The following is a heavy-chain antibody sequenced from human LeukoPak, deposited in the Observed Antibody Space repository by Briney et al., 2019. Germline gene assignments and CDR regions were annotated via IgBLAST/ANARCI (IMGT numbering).Heavy chain of an antibody. J-gene: IGHJ4*02. D-gene: IGHD6-19*01. CDR1: GFTFSNYG. CDR3: AKDVGALPVACFDY. CDR2: ISSAGIAT. V-gene: IGHV3-23*01. Sequence: WSLRRSCAASGFTFSNYGMTWVRQSPEKGLEWVAVISSAGIATYYSASVKGRFTISRDKYENTVHLQMTTVRAEDTAVYYCAKDVGALPVACFDYWGQGTLVTVSS.